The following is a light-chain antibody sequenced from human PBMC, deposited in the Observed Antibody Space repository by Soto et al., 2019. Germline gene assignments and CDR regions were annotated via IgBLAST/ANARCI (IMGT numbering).Light chain of an antibody. CDR1: SSNIGSNF. CDR2: RND. CDR3: AVWDDSLNGSVA. J-gene: IGLJ2*01. V-gene: IGLV1-47*01. Sequence: QSVLTQAPSASGTPGQRVTISCSGSSSNIGSNFVYSYQKFPGTTPTVLIYRNDQRPSGVPDRFSGAKSGTSASLAISGLRSEDEADYYCAVWDDSLNGSVAFGGGTKLTVL.